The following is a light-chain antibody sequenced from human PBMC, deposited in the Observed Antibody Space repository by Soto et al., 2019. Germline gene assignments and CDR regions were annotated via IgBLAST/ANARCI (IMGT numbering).Light chain of an antibody. Sequence: QSVLTQPPSASGSPGRSVTISCTGTSSDVGGYDYVSWFQQHPGKAPKLIIYEVTKRPSGVPDRFSASKSGNTASLTISGLRAEDEADYYCSSYSTGSTLVVFGSGTKLTVL. CDR3: SSYSTGSTLVV. CDR1: SSDVGGYDY. CDR2: EVT. J-gene: IGLJ2*01. V-gene: IGLV2-8*01.